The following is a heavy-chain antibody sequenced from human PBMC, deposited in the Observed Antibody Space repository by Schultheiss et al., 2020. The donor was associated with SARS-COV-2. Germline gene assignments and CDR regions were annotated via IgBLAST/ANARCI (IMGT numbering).Heavy chain of an antibody. CDR3: ARALYSSGWYYYYYGMDV. V-gene: IGHV3-74*01. D-gene: IGHD6-19*01. CDR2: INGDGSST. CDR1: GFTFSNYW. J-gene: IGHJ6*02. Sequence: GGSLRLSCAASGFTFSNYWMHWVRQAPGKGLVWVSRINGDGSSTDYADSVKGRFTISRDNAKNSLYLQMNSLRAEDTAVYYCARALYSSGWYYYYYGMDVWGQGTTVTVSS.